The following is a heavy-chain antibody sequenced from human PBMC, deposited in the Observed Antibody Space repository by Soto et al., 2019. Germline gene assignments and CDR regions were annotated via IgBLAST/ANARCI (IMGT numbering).Heavy chain of an antibody. CDR1: GFTFSSYA. J-gene: IGHJ4*02. D-gene: IGHD3-10*01. V-gene: IGHV3-30-3*01. Sequence: GGSLRLSCAASGFTFSSYAMHWVRQAPGKGLEWVAVISYDGSNKYYADSVKGRFTISRDNARNSVYLQMNSLRAEDTAVYYCARVRPGNYRDYWGQGTLVTVSS. CDR2: ISYDGSNK. CDR3: ARVRPGNYRDY.